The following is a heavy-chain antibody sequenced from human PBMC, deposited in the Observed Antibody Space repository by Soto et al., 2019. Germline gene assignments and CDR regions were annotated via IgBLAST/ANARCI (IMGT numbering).Heavy chain of an antibody. CDR3: ARDLSDSSGYYSYPGY. CDR1: GFTVSSNY. CDR2: IYSGGST. J-gene: IGHJ4*02. D-gene: IGHD3-22*01. V-gene: IGHV3-53*01. Sequence: PGGSLRLSCAASGFTVSSNYMSWVRQAPGKGLEWVSVIYSGGSTYYADSVKGRFTISRDNSKNTLYLQMNSLRAEDTAVYYCARDLSDSSGYYSYPGYWGQGTLVTSPQ.